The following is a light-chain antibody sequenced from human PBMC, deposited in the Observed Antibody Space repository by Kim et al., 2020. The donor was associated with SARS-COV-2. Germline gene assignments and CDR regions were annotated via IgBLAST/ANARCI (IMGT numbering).Light chain of an antibody. Sequence: DIQMTQSPSSLAASVGDRVTIACRASQCINTSLHWYQQKPGKAPKLLIYAASTLQSGVPSRFSGSGSGTDFTLTISSLQPEDFATYYCQQRHPATLHTCGGETKLEI. J-gene: IGKJ4*01. CDR1: QCINTS. CDR3: QQRHPATLHT. CDR2: AAS. V-gene: IGKV1-39*01.